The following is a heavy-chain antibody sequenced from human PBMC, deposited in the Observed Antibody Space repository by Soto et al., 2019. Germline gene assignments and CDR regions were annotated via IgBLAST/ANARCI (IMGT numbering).Heavy chain of an antibody. CDR2: IYSGGST. V-gene: IGHV3-66*01. D-gene: IGHD5-18*01. CDR1: GFTVSSNY. CDR3: ARDGGSYGHGPLGY. J-gene: IGHJ4*02. Sequence: EVQLVESGGGLVQPRGSLRLSCAASGFTVSSNYMTWVRQVPGKGLEWVSVIYSGGSTYYADSVKGRFTISRDNSKNTLYLQMNSLRAEDTAVYYCARDGGSYGHGPLGYWGQGTLVTVSS.